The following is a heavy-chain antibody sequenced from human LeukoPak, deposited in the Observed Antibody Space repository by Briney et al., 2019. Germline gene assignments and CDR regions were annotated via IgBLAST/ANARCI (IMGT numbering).Heavy chain of an antibody. CDR2: ISAYNGNT. J-gene: IGHJ4*02. CDR3: ARDLGTAMVRGVIIPYDC. CDR1: GYSFTSYG. V-gene: IGHV1-18*01. Sequence: ASVKVSCKASGYSFTSYGISWVRQAPGQGLEWMGWISAYNGNTNFAPKLQGRVALTTDPSTSTAYMELRSLRSDDTAVYYCARDLGTAMVRGVIIPYDCWGQGTLVTVSS. D-gene: IGHD3-10*01.